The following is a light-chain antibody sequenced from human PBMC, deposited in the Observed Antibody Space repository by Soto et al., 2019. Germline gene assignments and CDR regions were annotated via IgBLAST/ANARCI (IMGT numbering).Light chain of an antibody. V-gene: IGKV3-20*01. CDR2: GAS. Sequence: EIVLTQSPGTLSLSPGGTATLSCRARQSDSYSYLAWYQQKPGQAPRLLIYGASSRATGIPDRFSGSGSGTDFTLNISRLEPEDVAVYYCKQYGSSPRTFGQGTKVDIK. CDR3: KQYGSSPRT. J-gene: IGKJ1*01. CDR1: QSDSYSY.